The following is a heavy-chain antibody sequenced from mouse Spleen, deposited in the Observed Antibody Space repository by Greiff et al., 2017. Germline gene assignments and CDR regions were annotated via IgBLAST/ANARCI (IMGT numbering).Heavy chain of an antibody. CDR3: ARHENYFDY. J-gene: IGHJ2*01. Sequence: EVQVVESGGGLVKLGGSLKLSCAASGFTFSSYAMSWVRQTPEKRLEWVATLSSGGGNTYYPDSVKGQFTIPLDNAKNTLYLQMSSLKSEDTAMYYCARHENYFDYWGQGTTLTVSS. CDR1: GFTFSSYA. CDR2: LSSGGGNT. V-gene: IGHV5-9-3*01.